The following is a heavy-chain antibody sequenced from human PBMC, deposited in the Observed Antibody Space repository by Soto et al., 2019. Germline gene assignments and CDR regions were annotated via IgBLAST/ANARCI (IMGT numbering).Heavy chain of an antibody. Sequence: QVQLVDSGGGVVQPGRSLRLSCAASGFTFSNYAMHWVRQAPGKGLEWVAVIAYDGSNKYYADSVKGRFTISRDNSKNTVYLQMNSLRAEDTAVYFCARGFFSTVTAVDYWGQGTLVTVSS. CDR2: IAYDGSNK. D-gene: IGHD4-17*01. CDR1: GFTFSNYA. V-gene: IGHV3-30-3*01. CDR3: ARGFFSTVTAVDY. J-gene: IGHJ4*02.